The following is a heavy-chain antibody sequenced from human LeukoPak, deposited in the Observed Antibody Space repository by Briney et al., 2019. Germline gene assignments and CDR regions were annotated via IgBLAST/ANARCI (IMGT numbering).Heavy chain of an antibody. CDR3: SKGDDMDV. CDR1: GFTFSSYA. Sequence: GGSLRLSCAASGFTFSSYAMSWVRQAPGKGLEWVSAISGSGGSTYYADSVKGRFTVSRDNSKNTLYLQTNSQRVEDTAIYFCSKGDDMDVWGQGTTVTVSS. V-gene: IGHV3-23*01. J-gene: IGHJ6*02. CDR2: ISGSGGST.